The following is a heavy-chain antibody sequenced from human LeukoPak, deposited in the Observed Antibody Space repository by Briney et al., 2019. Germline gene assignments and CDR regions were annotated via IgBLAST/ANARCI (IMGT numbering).Heavy chain of an antibody. J-gene: IGHJ2*01. V-gene: IGHV1-18*01. CDR3: ARGESIAAAGTSTFGYFDL. Sequence: ASVKVSCKASGYTFTSYGISWVRQAPGQGLEWMGWISAYNGNTNYAQKLQGRVTMTTDTSTSTAHMELRSLRSDDTAVYYCARGESIAAAGTSTFGYFDLWGRGTLVTVSS. D-gene: IGHD6-13*01. CDR2: ISAYNGNT. CDR1: GYTFTSYG.